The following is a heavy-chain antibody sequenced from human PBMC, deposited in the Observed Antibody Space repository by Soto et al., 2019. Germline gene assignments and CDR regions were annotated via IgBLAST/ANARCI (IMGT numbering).Heavy chain of an antibody. CDR1: GFTFSSYD. V-gene: IGHV3-13*01. D-gene: IGHD4-4*01. CDR2: IGTAGDT. Sequence: GGSLRLSCAASGFTFSSYDMHWVRQATGKGLEWVSSIGTAGDTYYPGSVKGRFTISRENAKNSLYLQMNSLRAGDTAVYYCARGYSNWGGGAFFDYWGQGTLVTVSS. J-gene: IGHJ4*02. CDR3: ARGYSNWGGGAFFDY.